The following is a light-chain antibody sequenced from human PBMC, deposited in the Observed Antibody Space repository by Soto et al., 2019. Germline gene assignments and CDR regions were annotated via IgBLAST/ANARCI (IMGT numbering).Light chain of an antibody. CDR1: SSNIGTGYD. V-gene: IGLV1-40*01. J-gene: IGLJ1*01. Sequence: QSVLTQPPSVSGAPGQRVTISCTGSSSNIGTGYDVHWYPQLPGTAPKLLIYGNTNRPSGVPDRFSGSKSGTSASLAITGLQADDEADYYCQSFDSRRFYVFGTGTKLTVL. CDR2: GNT. CDR3: QSFDSRRFYV.